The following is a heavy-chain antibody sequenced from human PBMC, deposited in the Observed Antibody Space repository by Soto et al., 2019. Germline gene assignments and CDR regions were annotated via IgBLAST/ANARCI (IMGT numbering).Heavy chain of an antibody. J-gene: IGHJ4*02. Sequence: PGESLRLSSSPSGFTFSNYWMSWVRQAPGKGLEWVANIKGDGSEKYYVDSMKGRFTISRDNAENSLFLQLNSLRVEDTALYYCARDSRRVGATSDLDYWGQGTLVTVSS. CDR2: IKGDGSEK. V-gene: IGHV3-7*01. CDR1: GFTFSNYW. CDR3: ARDSRRVGATSDLDY. D-gene: IGHD1-26*01.